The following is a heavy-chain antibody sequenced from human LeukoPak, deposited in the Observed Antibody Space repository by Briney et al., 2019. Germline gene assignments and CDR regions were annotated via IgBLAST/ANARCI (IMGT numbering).Heavy chain of an antibody. D-gene: IGHD3-16*01. J-gene: IGHJ5*02. V-gene: IGHV4-39*07. Sequence: PSETLSLTCTVSGGSISSSSYYWGWVRQPPGKGPEWIGSVYYSGSTYYNPSLRSRVTISVDTSRNQFSLRLSSVTAADTAVYYCARTIMITFGGVGFDPWGQGTLVTVSS. CDR2: VYYSGST. CDR1: GGSISSSSYY. CDR3: ARTIMITFGGVGFDP.